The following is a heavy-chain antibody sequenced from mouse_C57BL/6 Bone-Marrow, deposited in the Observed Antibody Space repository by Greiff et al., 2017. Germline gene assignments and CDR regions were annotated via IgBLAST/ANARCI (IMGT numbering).Heavy chain of an antibody. CDR2: INPSSGYT. J-gene: IGHJ2*01. CDR3: ARERVEFYYYGSGDY. CDR1: GYTFTSYW. V-gene: IGHV1-7*01. Sequence: QVQLQQSGAELAKPGASVKLSCKASGYTFTSYWMHWVKQRPGQGLEWIGYINPSSGYTKYNQKFKDKATLTADKSSSTAYMQMSSLTYEDSAVXDCARERVEFYYYGSGDYWGQGTTLTVSS. D-gene: IGHD1-1*01.